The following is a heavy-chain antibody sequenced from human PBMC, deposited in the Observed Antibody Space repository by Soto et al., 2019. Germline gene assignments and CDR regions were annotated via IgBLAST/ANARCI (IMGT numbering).Heavy chain of an antibody. Sequence: QVQLVQSGAEVKKPGASVRISCRASGYNFTNYYMHWVRQAPGQGLEWVGIVNPSGGSPRYAQSLEGRVTMITDTSTSTFYMELNNLRSEDTAVYYCARGASNTTGWYIWFDPWGQGTLVTVSS. CDR3: ARGASNTTGWYIWFDP. V-gene: IGHV1-46*01. CDR2: VNPSGGSP. J-gene: IGHJ5*02. D-gene: IGHD6-19*01. CDR1: GYNFTNYY.